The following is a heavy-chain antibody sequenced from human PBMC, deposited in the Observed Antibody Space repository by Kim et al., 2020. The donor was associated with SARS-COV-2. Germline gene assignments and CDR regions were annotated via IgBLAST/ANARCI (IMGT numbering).Heavy chain of an antibody. CDR3: ARSDIVVVPAAMRFYAFDI. CDR1: GYSFTSYW. V-gene: IGHV5-10-1*01. D-gene: IGHD2-2*01. CDR2: IDPSDSYT. J-gene: IGHJ3*02. Sequence: GESLKISCKGSGYSFTSYWISWVRQMPGKGLEWMGRIDPSDSYTNYSPSFQGHVTISADKSISTAYLQWSSLKASDTAMYYCARSDIVVVPAAMRFYAFDIWGQGTMVTVSS.